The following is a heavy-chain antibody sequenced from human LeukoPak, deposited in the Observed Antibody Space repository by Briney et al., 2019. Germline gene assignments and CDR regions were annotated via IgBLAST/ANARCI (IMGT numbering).Heavy chain of an antibody. V-gene: IGHV4-31*03. J-gene: IGHJ5*02. D-gene: IGHD3-22*01. CDR3: ARDHYDSSGYLFDP. CDR2: IYYSGST. Sequence: SQTLSPTCTVSGGSISSGGYYWSWIRQHPGKGLEWIGYIYYSGSTYYNPSLKSRVTISVDTSKNQFSLKLSSVTAADTAVYYCARDHYDSSGYLFDPWGQGTLVTVSS. CDR1: GGSISSGGYY.